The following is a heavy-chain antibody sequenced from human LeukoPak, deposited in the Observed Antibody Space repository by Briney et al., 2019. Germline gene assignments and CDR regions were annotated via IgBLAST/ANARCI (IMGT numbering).Heavy chain of an antibody. CDR2: MNPNSGNT. V-gene: IGHV1-8*01. CDR1: GYTFTSYD. J-gene: IGHJ4*02. CDR3: ARRTGYCSGGSCYHIDY. Sequence: GASVKVSCKASGYTFTSYDINWVRQATGQGLEWMGWMNPNSGNTGYAQKFQGRVTMTRNTSISTAYMELSSLRSEDTAVYYCARRTGYCSGGSCYHIDYWGQGTLVTVSS. D-gene: IGHD2-15*01.